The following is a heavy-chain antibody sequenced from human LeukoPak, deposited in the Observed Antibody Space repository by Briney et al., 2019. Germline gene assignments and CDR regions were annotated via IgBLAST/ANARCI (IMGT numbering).Heavy chain of an antibody. CDR2: INHSGST. CDR3: ARAHRYGDYVVGIDP. V-gene: IGHV4-34*01. Sequence: SETLSLSCAVYGGSFSGYYWSWIRQPPGKGLEWIGEINHSGSTNYNPSLKSRVTISVDTSKNQFSLKLSSVTAADTAVYYCARAHRYGDYVVGIDPWGQGTLVTVSS. CDR1: GGSFSGYY. J-gene: IGHJ5*02. D-gene: IGHD4-17*01.